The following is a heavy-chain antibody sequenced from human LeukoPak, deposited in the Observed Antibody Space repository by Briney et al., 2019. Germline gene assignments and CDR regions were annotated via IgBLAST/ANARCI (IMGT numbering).Heavy chain of an antibody. CDR3: AKGDCGGTCLLIDN. Sequence: GGSLRLSCAASGFTFSSYAMSWVRQAPGKGLEWVSAISGSGGSTYYADSVKGRFTISRDNSKNTLYLQMNSLRAEDTAVYFCAKGDCGGTCLLIDNWGQGTLVTVSS. D-gene: IGHD2-15*01. CDR1: GFTFSSYA. V-gene: IGHV3-23*01. CDR2: ISGSGGST. J-gene: IGHJ4*02.